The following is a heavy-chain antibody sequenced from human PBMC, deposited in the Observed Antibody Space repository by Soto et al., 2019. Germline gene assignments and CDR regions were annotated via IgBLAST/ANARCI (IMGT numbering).Heavy chain of an antibody. Sequence: SETLSLTCAVSGGSISSGGYSWSWVRQPPGKGLEWIGYIYHRGSTYYNPSIKSRVTISVDRSKNQFSLRLSFVTAADTAVYYCARLGGYYQALDSWGQGTLVTVS. CDR2: IYHRGST. V-gene: IGHV4-30-2*01. CDR1: GGSISSGGYS. J-gene: IGHJ4*02. D-gene: IGHD3-22*01. CDR3: ARLGGYYQALDS.